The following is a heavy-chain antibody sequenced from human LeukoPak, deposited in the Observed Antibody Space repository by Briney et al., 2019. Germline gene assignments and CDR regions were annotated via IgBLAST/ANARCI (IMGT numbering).Heavy chain of an antibody. D-gene: IGHD5-18*01. CDR1: GYTFTSYA. J-gene: IGHJ4*02. V-gene: IGHV1-3*01. CDR3: ARTTAMVTIFDY. CDR2: INAGHGNT. Sequence: ASVKVSCEASGYTFTSYAMHWVRQAPGQRLEWMGWINAGHGNTKYSQKFQDRVTITRDTSASTAYMELSSLRSEDTAVYYCARTTAMVTIFDYWGQGTLVTVSS.